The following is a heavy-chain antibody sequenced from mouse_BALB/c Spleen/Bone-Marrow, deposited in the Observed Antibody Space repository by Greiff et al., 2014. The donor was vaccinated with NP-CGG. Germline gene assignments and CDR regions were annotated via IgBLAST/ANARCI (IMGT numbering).Heavy chain of an antibody. D-gene: IGHD1-1*01. CDR1: GFSLTSYG. J-gene: IGHJ4*01. CDR2: IWSDGSK. V-gene: IGHV2-2*02. CDR3: ARVYNYGPMDY. Sequence: VKLEESGPGLVQPSQSLSISCTVSGFSLTSYGVHWVRQSPGKGLEWLGVIWSDGSKDYNAVFISRLSISKDNSKSQVFFKMNSLQANDTAIYYCARVYNYGPMDYWGQGTSVTVSS.